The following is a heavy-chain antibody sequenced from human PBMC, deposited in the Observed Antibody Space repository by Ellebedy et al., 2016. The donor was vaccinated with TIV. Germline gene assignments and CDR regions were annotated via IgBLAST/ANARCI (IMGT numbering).Heavy chain of an antibody. CDR3: ARVSETEPKYSSSWFESGNYGMDV. Sequence: MPSETLSLTCAISGDSVSSNSAAWNWIRQSPSRGLEWLGRTYYRSKWYNDYAVSVKSRLTINPDTSKNQFSLHLNSVTPEDTAVYYYARVSETEPKYSSSWFESGNYGMDVWGQGTTVTVSS. CDR2: TYYRSKWYN. J-gene: IGHJ6*02. CDR1: GDSVSSNSAA. D-gene: IGHD6-13*01. V-gene: IGHV6-1*01.